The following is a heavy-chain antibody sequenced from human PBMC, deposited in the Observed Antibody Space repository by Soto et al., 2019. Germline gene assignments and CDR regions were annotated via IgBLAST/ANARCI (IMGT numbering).Heavy chain of an antibody. CDR2: VDPNASFA. CDR3: ARHQSGSGNSNFDF. J-gene: IGHJ4*02. V-gene: IGHV5-10-1*01. CDR1: EYSFRIYW. Sequence: PGESLKISCQAFEYSFRIYWISWVRRKPGGGLEWMGRVDPNASFATYSPSFEGHVSISVDKSTNIVYLQWRSLRASDTATYYCARHQSGSGNSNFDFWGQGTPVTVSS. D-gene: IGHD3-10*01.